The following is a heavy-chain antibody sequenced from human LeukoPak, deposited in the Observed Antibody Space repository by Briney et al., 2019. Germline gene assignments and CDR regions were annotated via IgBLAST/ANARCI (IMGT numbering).Heavy chain of an antibody. CDR1: GYTFTGYY. J-gene: IGHJ4*02. CDR3: ARAIGGRFLEWLLLYY. CDR2: INPNSGGK. Sequence: ASVKVSCKASGYTFTGYYMHWVRQAPGQGLEWMGWINPNSGGKNYAQKFQGRVTMTRDTSISTAYMELSRLRSDDTAVYYCARAIGGRFLEWLLLYYWGQGTLVTVSS. D-gene: IGHD3-3*01. V-gene: IGHV1-2*02.